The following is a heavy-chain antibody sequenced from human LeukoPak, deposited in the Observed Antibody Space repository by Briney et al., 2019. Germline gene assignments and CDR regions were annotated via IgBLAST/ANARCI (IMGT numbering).Heavy chain of an antibody. V-gene: IGHV1-2*02. J-gene: IGHJ6*03. CDR1: GYTFTSYD. CDR3: ARDPKNFYDSKFDYYHMDV. Sequence: ASVKVSCKASGYTFTSYDINWVRQATGQGLEWMGWINPNSGGTNYAQKFQGRVTMTRDTSISTTYLELSSLSSDDTAVYYCARDPKNFYDSKFDYYHMDVWGKGATVTISS. CDR2: INPNSGGT. D-gene: IGHD3-22*01.